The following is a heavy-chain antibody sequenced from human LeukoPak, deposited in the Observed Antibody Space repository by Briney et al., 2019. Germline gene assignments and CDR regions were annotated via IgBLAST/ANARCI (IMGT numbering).Heavy chain of an antibody. CDR3: ARDRPGDGYFDY. V-gene: IGHV3-66*01. CDR1: GFAVSGND. CDR2: IYSGGNT. J-gene: IGHJ4*02. Sequence: PGGSLTLSCVGFGFAVSGNDMTWVRQTPGKGLEWVSIIYSGGNTNYADSVKGRFTISRDNSKNTVYLQMSSLRAEDTAVFYCARDRPGDGYFDYWGQGTLVTVSS. D-gene: IGHD3-10*01.